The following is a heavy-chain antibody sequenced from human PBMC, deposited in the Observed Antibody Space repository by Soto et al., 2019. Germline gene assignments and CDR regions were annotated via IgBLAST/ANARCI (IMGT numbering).Heavy chain of an antibody. CDR3: AIGHAPYYYDSSAKYPRYYYNSMDV. Sequence: PGGSLRLSCAASGFTFSNYSMNWVRQAPGKGLEWVSYISSSSSNIYYADSVKGRSSTSRDNAKNSLYLQMNRQRDKDTAVYYCAIGHAPYYYDSSAKYPRYYYNSMDVWCQGATGTGSS. J-gene: IGHJ6*02. CDR1: GFTFSNYS. D-gene: IGHD3-22*01. CDR2: ISSSSSNI. V-gene: IGHV3-48*02.